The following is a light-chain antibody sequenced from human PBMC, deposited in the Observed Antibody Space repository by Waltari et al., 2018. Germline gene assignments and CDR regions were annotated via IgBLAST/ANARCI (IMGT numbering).Light chain of an antibody. CDR2: WAS. J-gene: IGKJ2*01. V-gene: IGKV4-1*01. CDR3: QQYYSPPYT. CDR1: QTVLRSSNSKNC. Sequence: DIVMTQSPDSLAVSLGERATIHCKSSQTVLRSSNSKNCLTWYQQKPGQPPRLLIYWASTRESGVPDRFSGSGSGTDVTLTISSLQAEDVAVYYCQQYYSPPYTFGQGTKLQIK.